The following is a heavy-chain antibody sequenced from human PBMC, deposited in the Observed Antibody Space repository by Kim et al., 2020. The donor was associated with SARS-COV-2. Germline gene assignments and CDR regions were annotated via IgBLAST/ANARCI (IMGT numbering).Heavy chain of an antibody. J-gene: IGHJ5*02. CDR1: GFTFSSYW. Sequence: GGSLRLSCAASGFTFSSYWMSWVRQAPGKGLEWVANIKQDGSEKYYVDSVKGRFTISRDNAKNSLYLQMNSLRAEDTAVYYCARDVAGYDLNWFDPWGQGTLVTVSS. D-gene: IGHD2-15*01. CDR2: IKQDGSEK. V-gene: IGHV3-7*03. CDR3: ARDVAGYDLNWFDP.